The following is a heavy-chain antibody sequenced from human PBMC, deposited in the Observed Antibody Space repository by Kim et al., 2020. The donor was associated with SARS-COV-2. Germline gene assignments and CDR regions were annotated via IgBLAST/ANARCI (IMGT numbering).Heavy chain of an antibody. J-gene: IGHJ6*02. CDR1: GYTFTSYG. CDR2: ISAYNGNT. CDR3: ARDFVGDYGYYYGMDV. Sequence: ASVKVSCKASGYTFTSYGISWVRQAPGQGLEWMGWISAYNGNTNYAQKLQGRVTMTTDTSTSTAYMELRSLRSDDTAVYYCARDFVGDYGYYYGMDVWGQGTTVTVSS. V-gene: IGHV1-18*04. D-gene: IGHD4-17*01.